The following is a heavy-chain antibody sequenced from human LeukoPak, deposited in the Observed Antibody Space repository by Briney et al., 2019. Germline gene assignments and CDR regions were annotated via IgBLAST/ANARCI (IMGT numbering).Heavy chain of an antibody. V-gene: IGHV3-21*01. J-gene: IGHJ4*02. CDR2: ISSSSSYI. CDR3: ASPRDRYNPPNY. Sequence: GGSLRLSCAASGFTFSSYSMNWVRQAPGKGLEWVSSISSSSSYIYYADSVKGRFTISRDNAKNSLYLQMNSLRAEDTAVDYCASPRDRYNPPNYWGQGTLVTVSS. CDR1: GFTFSSYS. D-gene: IGHD5-24*01.